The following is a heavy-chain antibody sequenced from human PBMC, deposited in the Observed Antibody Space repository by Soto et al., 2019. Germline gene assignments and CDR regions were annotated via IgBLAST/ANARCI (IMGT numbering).Heavy chain of an antibody. J-gene: IGHJ5*02. D-gene: IGHD4-17*01. CDR3: ARETTRYNWFDP. Sequence: QVQLVESGGGVVQPGRSLRLSCAASGFTFSSYGMHWVRQAPGEGLEWVAVIWYDGSNKYYADSVKGRFTISRDNSKNTLYLQMNSLRAEDTAVYYCARETTRYNWFDPWGQGTLVTVSS. CDR2: IWYDGSNK. V-gene: IGHV3-33*01. CDR1: GFTFSSYG.